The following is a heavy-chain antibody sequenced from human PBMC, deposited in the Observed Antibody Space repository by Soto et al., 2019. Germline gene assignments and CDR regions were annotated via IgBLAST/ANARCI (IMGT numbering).Heavy chain of an antibody. CDR1: GGSISSSSYY. Sequence: SETLSLTCTVSGGSISSSSYYWGWIRQPPGKGLEWIGSIYYSGSTYYNPSLKSRVTISVDTSKNQFSLKLSSVTAADTAVYYCARVVSIVVVSDAFDIWGQGTMVPLSS. V-gene: IGHV4-39*01. CDR2: IYYSGST. J-gene: IGHJ3*02. CDR3: ARVVSIVVVSDAFDI. D-gene: IGHD3-22*01.